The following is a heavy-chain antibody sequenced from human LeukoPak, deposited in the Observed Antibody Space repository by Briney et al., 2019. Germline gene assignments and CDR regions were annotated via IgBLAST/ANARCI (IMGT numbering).Heavy chain of an antibody. CDR1: GFTFSNYG. D-gene: IGHD3-22*01. CDR3: AKDLDYYDSSGYSPPAAFDY. Sequence: GGSLRLSCAASGFTFSNYGMYWVRQAPGKGLEWVTFIRSDGSVKYYADSVKGRFTISRDNSKNTLYLQMNSLRAEDTAVYYCAKDLDYYDSSGYSPPAAFDYWGQGTLVTVSS. CDR2: IRSDGSVK. J-gene: IGHJ4*02. V-gene: IGHV3-30*02.